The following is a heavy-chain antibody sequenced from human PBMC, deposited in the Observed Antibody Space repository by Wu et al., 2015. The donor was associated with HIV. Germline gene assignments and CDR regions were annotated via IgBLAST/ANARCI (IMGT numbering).Heavy chain of an antibody. CDR3: ARGGSRLAYSSGWYGAAVEDY. CDR1: GYTFTSYY. CDR2: INPSGGST. Sequence: QVQLVQSGAEVKKPGASVKVSCKASGYTFTSYYMHWVRQAPGQGLEWMGIINPSGGSTSYAQKFQGRVTMTRDTSTSTVYMELSSLRSEDTAVYYCARGGSRLAYSSGWYGAAVEDYWGQGNPGSPSPQ. D-gene: IGHD6-19*01. J-gene: IGHJ4*02. V-gene: IGHV1-46*03.